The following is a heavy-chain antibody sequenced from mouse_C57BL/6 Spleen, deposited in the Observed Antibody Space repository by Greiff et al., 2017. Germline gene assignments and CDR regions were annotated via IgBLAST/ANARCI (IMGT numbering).Heavy chain of an antibody. V-gene: IGHV1-81*01. CDR2: IYPTSGNT. J-gene: IGHJ2*01. Sequence: VQLQESGAELVKPGASVKLSCKASGYTFTSNGISWVKQRTGQGLEWIGEIYPTSGNTYYNEKFKGKATLTADKSSSTAYMRLRSLTSEDTAVYFCARGDSNCYFDYWGQGTTLTVSS. CDR3: ARGDSNCYFDY. CDR1: GYTFTSNG. D-gene: IGHD2-5*01.